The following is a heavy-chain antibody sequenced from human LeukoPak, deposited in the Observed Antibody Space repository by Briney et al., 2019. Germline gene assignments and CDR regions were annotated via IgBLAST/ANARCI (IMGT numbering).Heavy chain of an antibody. Sequence: GGSLRLSCAASGFTFSNYAMSWVRQAPGKGLEWVSIIGYRGGSIYYAYSVQGRFTISRDNSKNTLSLQMNGLRPEDTAVYYCAKSWGYTRPYYHYMDVWGKGTTVTVSS. J-gene: IGHJ6*03. V-gene: IGHV3-23*01. CDR2: IGYRGGSI. CDR1: GFTFSNYA. CDR3: AKSWGYTRPYYHYMDV. D-gene: IGHD3-16*02.